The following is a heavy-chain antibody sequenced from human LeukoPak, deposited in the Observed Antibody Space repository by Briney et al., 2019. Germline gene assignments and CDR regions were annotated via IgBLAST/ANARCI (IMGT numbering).Heavy chain of an antibody. D-gene: IGHD5-18*01. J-gene: IGHJ4*02. CDR2: INHSGST. V-gene: IGHV4-34*01. CDR1: GGSFSGYY. CDR3: ARPGYSYGYVDY. Sequence: SETLSLTCAVYGGSFSGYYWSWIRQPPGKGLEWIGEINHSGSTNYNPSLKSRVTISVDTSKNQFSLKLSPVTAADTAVYYCARPGYSYGYVDYWGQGTLVTVSS.